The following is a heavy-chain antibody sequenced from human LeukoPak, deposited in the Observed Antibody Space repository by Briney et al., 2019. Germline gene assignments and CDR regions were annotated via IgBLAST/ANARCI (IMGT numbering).Heavy chain of an antibody. CDR1: GFTFSSYW. CDR2: IKQDGSEK. V-gene: IGHV3-7*01. D-gene: IGHD6-19*01. CDR3: ARDLGYSSGWALDY. J-gene: IGHJ4*02. Sequence: GGSLRLSCAASGFTFSSYWMSWVRQAPGKGLEWVANIKQDGSEKYYVDSVKGRFTISRDNAKNSLYLQMNSLRAEDTAVYYCARDLGYSSGWALDYWGQGTLVTVSS.